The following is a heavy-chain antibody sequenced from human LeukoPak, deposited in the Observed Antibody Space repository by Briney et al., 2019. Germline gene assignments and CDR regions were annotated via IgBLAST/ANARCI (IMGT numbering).Heavy chain of an antibody. J-gene: IGHJ6*04. CDR2: IIPIFGTA. Sequence: ASVKVSCKASGGTFSSYAISWVRQAPGQGLEWMGGIIPIFGTANYAQKFQGRVTITADESTSTAYMELSSLRSEDTAVYYCARDPPGVPAAAYYYGMDVWGKGTTVTVSS. V-gene: IGHV1-69*01. D-gene: IGHD2-2*01. CDR1: GGTFSSYA. CDR3: ARDPPGVPAAAYYYGMDV.